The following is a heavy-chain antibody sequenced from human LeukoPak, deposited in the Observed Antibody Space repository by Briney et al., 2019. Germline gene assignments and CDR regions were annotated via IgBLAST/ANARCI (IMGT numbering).Heavy chain of an antibody. CDR2: IYYSGST. V-gene: IGHV4-39*07. CDR3: ARAGYSGSDFSV. D-gene: IGHD5-12*01. Sequence: SETLSLTCTVSGGSISSSSYYWGWIRQPPGKGLEWIGSIYYSGSTYYHPSLKSRVTISVDTSKNQFSLKLSSVTATDTAVYYCARAGYSGSDFSVWGKGSTVTVSS. J-gene: IGHJ6*04. CDR1: GGSISSSSYY.